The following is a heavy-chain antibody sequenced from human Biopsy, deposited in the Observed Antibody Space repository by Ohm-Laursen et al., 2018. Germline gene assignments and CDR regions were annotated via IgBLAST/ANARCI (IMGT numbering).Heavy chain of an antibody. CDR2: IYYNGIA. D-gene: IGHD5-24*01. J-gene: IGHJ5*02. CDR1: GGPLNSYY. CDR3: ARGGFGLDGYNSP. Sequence: SDTLSLTCTVSGGPLNSYYWSWIRQPPGKGLEWIGYIYYNGIAANYNPSLKGRVTISVDTSKHQFSLRLTSATAADTAVYYCARGGFGLDGYNSPWGRGTLVIVSS. V-gene: IGHV4-59*07.